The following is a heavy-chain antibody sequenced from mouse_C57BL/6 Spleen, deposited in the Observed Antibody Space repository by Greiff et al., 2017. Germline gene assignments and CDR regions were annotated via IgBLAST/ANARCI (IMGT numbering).Heavy chain of an antibody. CDR1: GYAFTNYL. D-gene: IGHD2-5*01. V-gene: IGHV1-54*01. Sequence: QVQLQQSGAELVRPGTSVKVSCKASGYAFTNYLIDWVKQRPGQGLEWIGVINPGSGGTNYNEKFKGKATLTADKSSSTASMQLSSLTSEDSAVYFCAREGYSNYYFDGWGQGTTLTVSS. CDR2: INPGSGGT. CDR3: AREGYSNYYFDG. J-gene: IGHJ2*01.